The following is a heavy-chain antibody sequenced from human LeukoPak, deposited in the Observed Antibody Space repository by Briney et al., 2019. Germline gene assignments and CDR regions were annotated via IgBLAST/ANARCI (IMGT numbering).Heavy chain of an antibody. CDR3: AKVPFDSSGYFYFHY. CDR1: GFTFSNYA. V-gene: IGHV3-23*01. D-gene: IGHD3-22*01. CDR2: ISGSAGST. J-gene: IGHJ4*02. Sequence: GGSLRLSCAASGFTFSNYAMTWVRHAPGKGLEWVSGISGSAGSTYYADSVKGRFTISRDNSKNTLHLQMNSLRAEDTALYYCAKVPFDSSGYFYFHYWGQGTLVTVSS.